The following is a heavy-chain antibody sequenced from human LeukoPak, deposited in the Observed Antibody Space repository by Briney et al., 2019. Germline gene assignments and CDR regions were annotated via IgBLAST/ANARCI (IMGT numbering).Heavy chain of an antibody. CDR3: ARVSAVAGTNFFDY. D-gene: IGHD6-19*01. CDR2: INTSGST. Sequence: SDTLSLPHTVSGGSIRRHYWSWLRQPAGKALEWIGRINTSGSTNYNPALKSRVTMSVDTSKNQFSLKLSSVTAADTAVYYCARVSAVAGTNFFDYWGQGTLVTVSS. CDR1: GGSIRRHY. V-gene: IGHV4-4*07. J-gene: IGHJ4*02.